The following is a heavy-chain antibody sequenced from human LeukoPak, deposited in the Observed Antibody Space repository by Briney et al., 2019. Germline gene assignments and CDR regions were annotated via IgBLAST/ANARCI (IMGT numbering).Heavy chain of an antibody. CDR1: GGSISSGDYY. CDR3: ARGLDWFDP. D-gene: IGHD5/OR15-5a*01. J-gene: IGHJ5*02. CDR2: IYYSGST. V-gene: IGHV4-30-4*08. Sequence: ASQTLSLTSTVPGGSISSGDYYWSWIRQPPGKGLEWIGYIYYSGSTYYNPSLKSRVTISVDTSKNQFSLKLTSVTAADTAVYYCARGLDWFDPWGQGTLVTVSS.